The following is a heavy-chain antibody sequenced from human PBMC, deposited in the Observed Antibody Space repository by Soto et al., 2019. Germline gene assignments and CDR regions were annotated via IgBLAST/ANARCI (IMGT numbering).Heavy chain of an antibody. J-gene: IGHJ3*02. D-gene: IGHD3-10*02. CDR2: IIPILGIA. Sequence: QVQLVQSGVEVKKPGSSVKVSCKASGGTFSSYTISWVRQAPGQGLEWMGGIIPILGIANYAQELQGRVSIXAXKXXTTAYMELTSLRSEDTAVYYCATESERPTTLFGNGHDVFDIWGQGTIVSVSS. CDR1: GGTFSSYT. CDR3: ATESERPTTLFGNGHDVFDI. V-gene: IGHV1-69*08.